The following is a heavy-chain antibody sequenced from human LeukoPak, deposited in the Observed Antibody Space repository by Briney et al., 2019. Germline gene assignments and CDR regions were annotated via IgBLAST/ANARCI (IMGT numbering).Heavy chain of an antibody. Sequence: PGGSLRLSCAASGFTVSGYDMHWGRQATGKGLEWGSAIGIAVDTYYPGSVKGGLTISRENAKNSSYLQTNSLRAGDTAVYYCARLRFGYFDYWGQGTLVTVSS. CDR3: ARLRFGYFDY. CDR1: GFTVSGYD. D-gene: IGHD3-10*01. CDR2: IGIAVDT. V-gene: IGHV3-13*01. J-gene: IGHJ4*02.